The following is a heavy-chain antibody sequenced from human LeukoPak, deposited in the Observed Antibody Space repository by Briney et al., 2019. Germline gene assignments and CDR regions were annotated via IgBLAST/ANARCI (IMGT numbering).Heavy chain of an antibody. V-gene: IGHV1-2*02. D-gene: IGHD2-15*01. CDR1: GYTFTAYY. CDR3: ASEAYCSGGRSVQRVAS. Sequence: ASVKVSCKASGYTFTAYYMHWVRQAPGQGLEWMGWIDSKNGDTKYAQKFQSRLTITRDTSIGIAYMELRSLISDDTAVYYCASEAYCSGGRSVQRVASWGQGTPVTVSS. J-gene: IGHJ4*02. CDR2: IDSKNGDT.